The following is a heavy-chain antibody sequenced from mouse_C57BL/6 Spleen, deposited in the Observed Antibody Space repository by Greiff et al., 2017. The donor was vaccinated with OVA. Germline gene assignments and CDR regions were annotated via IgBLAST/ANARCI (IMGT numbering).Heavy chain of an antibody. CDR2: ISDGGSYT. Sequence: EVKLVESGGGLVKPGGSLKLSCAASGFTFSSYAMSWVRQTPEKRLEWVATISDGGSYTYYPDNVKGRFTISRDNAKNNLYLQMSHLKSEDTAMYYCARAYYYGSRGYAMDYWGQGTSVTVSS. J-gene: IGHJ4*01. CDR1: GFTFSSYA. D-gene: IGHD1-1*01. CDR3: ARAYYYGSRGYAMDY. V-gene: IGHV5-4*03.